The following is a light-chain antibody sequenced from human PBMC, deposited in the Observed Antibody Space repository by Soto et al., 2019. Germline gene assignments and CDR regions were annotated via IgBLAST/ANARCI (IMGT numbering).Light chain of an antibody. V-gene: IGLV4-60*02. CDR1: SGHSSYI. Sequence: QLVLTQSSSASASLGSSVKLTCTLSSGHSSYIIAWHQQQPGKAPRYLMKLEGSGSYNKGSGVPDLFSGSSSGADRYLTISNLQFEDEADYYCETWDSNTHRVFGGGTKVTVL. CDR2: LEGSGSY. CDR3: ETWDSNTHRV. J-gene: IGLJ3*02.